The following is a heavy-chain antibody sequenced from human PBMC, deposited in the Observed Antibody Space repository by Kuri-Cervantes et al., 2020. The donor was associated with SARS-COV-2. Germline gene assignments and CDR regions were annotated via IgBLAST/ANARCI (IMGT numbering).Heavy chain of an antibody. J-gene: IGHJ6*03. D-gene: IGHD3-22*01. V-gene: IGHV3-64*01. CDR1: GFTFSRNA. CDR3: AKDRDTSGYYYYYMDV. CDR2: ISDNGGST. Sequence: SCAASGFTFSRNAMHWVRQAPGKGLEYVSSISDNGGSTYYANSVKGRFTISRDNSKNTLYLQMDNLRAEDMAVYYCAKDRDTSGYYYYYMDVWGKGTTVTVSS.